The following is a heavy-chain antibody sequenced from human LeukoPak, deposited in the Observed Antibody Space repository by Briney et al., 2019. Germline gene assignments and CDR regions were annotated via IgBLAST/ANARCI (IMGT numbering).Heavy chain of an antibody. CDR1: GGSISSNY. Sequence: SETLSLTCTVSGGSISSNYWNWIRQPAGRGLEWIGRIYNTGSTNYNPSLESRVTMSVGTSKNQFSLKLSSVTAADTAVYYCVRAKISAAGVWLFDPWGQGTLITVSS. CDR2: IYNTGST. J-gene: IGHJ5*02. V-gene: IGHV4-4*07. CDR3: VRAKISAAGVWLFDP. D-gene: IGHD6-13*01.